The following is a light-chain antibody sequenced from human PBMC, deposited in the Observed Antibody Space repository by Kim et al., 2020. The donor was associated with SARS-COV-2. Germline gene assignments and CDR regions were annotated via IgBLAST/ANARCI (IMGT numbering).Light chain of an antibody. Sequence: IRITQSPSSLSASTGDRVIITCRASQGISSYLAWYQQKPGKAPKLLIYAASTLQSGVPSRFSGSGSGTDFTLTISCLQSEDFATYYCQQYYSYPRTFGQGTKVDIK. CDR2: AAS. V-gene: IGKV1-8*01. J-gene: IGKJ1*01. CDR1: QGISSY. CDR3: QQYYSYPRT.